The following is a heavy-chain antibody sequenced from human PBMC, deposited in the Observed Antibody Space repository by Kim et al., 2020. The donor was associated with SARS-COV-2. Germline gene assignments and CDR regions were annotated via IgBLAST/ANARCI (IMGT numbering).Heavy chain of an antibody. V-gene: IGHV1-24*01. CDR3: ATAPAITLVRGVHSQNYSYYYGMDV. D-gene: IGHD3-10*01. J-gene: IGHJ6*02. Sequence: ASVKVSCKVSGYTLTELSMHWVRQAPGKGLEWMGGFDPEDAETIYAQKFQGRVTMTEDTSTDTAYMELSSLRSEDTAAYYCATAPAITLVRGVHSQNYSYYYGMDVWGQGTTVTVSS. CDR1: GYTLTELS. CDR2: FDPEDAET.